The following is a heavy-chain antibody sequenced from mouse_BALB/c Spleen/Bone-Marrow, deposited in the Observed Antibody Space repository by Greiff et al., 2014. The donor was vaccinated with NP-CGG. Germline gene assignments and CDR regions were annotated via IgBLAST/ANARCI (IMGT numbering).Heavy chain of an antibody. J-gene: IGHJ4*01. CDR3: AREHDGYPDY. V-gene: IGHV2-9*02. D-gene: IGHD2-3*01. CDR2: IWAGGST. CDR1: GFSFPNYG. Sequence: QVQLKESGPGLVGPSHSLSITCTVSGFSFPNYGVHWVCPPPGKGLEWLGVIWAGGSTNYNSALMSRLSISKDNSKSQVFLKMNSLQTDDTAMYYCAREHDGYPDYWGQGTSVTVSS.